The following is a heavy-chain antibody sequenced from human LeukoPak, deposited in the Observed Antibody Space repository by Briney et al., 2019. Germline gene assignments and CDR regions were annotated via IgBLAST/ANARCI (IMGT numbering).Heavy chain of an antibody. CDR3: ARAWYYYDSSGYYGDY. D-gene: IGHD3-22*01. CDR2: ISAYNGNT. Sequence: GASVKVSCKASGYTFTSYGISWVRQAPGQGLEWMGWISAYNGNTNYAQKLQGRVTMTTDSSTSTAYMELRSLRSDDTAVYYCARAWYYYDSSGYYGDYWGQGTLVTVSS. CDR1: GYTFTSYG. V-gene: IGHV1-18*01. J-gene: IGHJ4*02.